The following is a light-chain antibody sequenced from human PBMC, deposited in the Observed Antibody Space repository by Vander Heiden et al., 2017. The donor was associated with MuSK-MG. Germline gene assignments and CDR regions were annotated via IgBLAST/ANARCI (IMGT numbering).Light chain of an antibody. V-gene: IGLV2-11*01. J-gene: IGLJ1*01. Sequence: QSALSQPRSVSGSPGQSVTVSCTGTSSDVGGFNRVSWYQQHPGKTPKLIIYDVTERPSGVPDRFSGSKSGNTASLTISGLQAEDEAYYYCCSHAGTYPLVFGTGTRVIVL. CDR1: SSDVGGFNR. CDR3: CSHAGTYPLV. CDR2: DVT.